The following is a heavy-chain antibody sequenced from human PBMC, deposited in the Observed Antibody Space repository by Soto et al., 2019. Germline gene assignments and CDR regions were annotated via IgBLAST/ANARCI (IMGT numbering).Heavy chain of an antibody. CDR1: GFTFSSYW. V-gene: IGHV3-74*01. CDR3: ARDGPITMVRGVSQLAAFDI. J-gene: IGHJ3*02. Sequence: GSLILSCAASGFTFSSYWMHWVRQAPGKGLVWVSRINSDGSSTSYADSVKGRFTISRDNAKNTLYLQMNSLRAEDTAVYYCARDGPITMVRGVSQLAAFDIWGQGTMVTVSS. CDR2: INSDGSST. D-gene: IGHD3-10*01.